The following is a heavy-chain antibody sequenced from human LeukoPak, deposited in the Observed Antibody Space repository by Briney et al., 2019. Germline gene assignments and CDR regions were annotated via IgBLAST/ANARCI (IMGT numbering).Heavy chain of an antibody. V-gene: IGHV3-30*02. CDR1: GFTFSSYG. D-gene: IGHD5-18*01. CDR3: AKDSGYSYGPEDFDY. CDR2: IRYDGSNK. J-gene: IGHJ4*02. Sequence: GGSLRLSCAASGFTFSSYGMHWVRQAPGKGLEWVAFIRYDGSNKYYADSVKGRFTISRDNSKNTLYLQMNSLRAEDTAVYYCAKDSGYSYGPEDFDYWGQGTLVTVSS.